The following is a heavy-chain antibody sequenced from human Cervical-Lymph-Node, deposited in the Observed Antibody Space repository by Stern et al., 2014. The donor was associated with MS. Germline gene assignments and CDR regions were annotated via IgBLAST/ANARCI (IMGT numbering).Heavy chain of an antibody. Sequence: QLQESGPGLVKPAETLSLTCTVSGGSISSYYWSWIRQPPGKGLEWIGYFYYSGSTNYNPSLKSRVTISLDTSKNQFSLNLSSVTAADTAVYYCARDGGGYFDYWGQGTLVTVSS. D-gene: IGHD3-16*01. CDR3: ARDGGGYFDY. V-gene: IGHV4-59*01. CDR2: FYYSGST. CDR1: GGSISSYY. J-gene: IGHJ4*02.